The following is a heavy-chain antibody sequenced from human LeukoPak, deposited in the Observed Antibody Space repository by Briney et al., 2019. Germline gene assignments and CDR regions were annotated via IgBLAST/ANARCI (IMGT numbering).Heavy chain of an antibody. Sequence: GGSLRLSCAASGFTFSSYWMSWVRQVPGMGLEWVANIKQDGSEKYYVDSVRGRFTISRDNAKNSLYLQMNSLRAEDTAVYYCARVGHYGSGSPGAFDIWGQGTMVTVSS. CDR2: IKQDGSEK. D-gene: IGHD3-10*01. CDR3: ARVGHYGSGSPGAFDI. J-gene: IGHJ3*02. V-gene: IGHV3-7*01. CDR1: GFTFSSYW.